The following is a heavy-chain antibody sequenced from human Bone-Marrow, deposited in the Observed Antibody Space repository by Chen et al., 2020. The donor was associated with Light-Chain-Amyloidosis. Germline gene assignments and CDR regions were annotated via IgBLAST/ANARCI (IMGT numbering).Heavy chain of an antibody. D-gene: IGHD3-10*01. V-gene: IGHV1-46*04. J-gene: IGHJ4*02. CDR2: INPSGGST. CDR3: ARDRGGPWDY. Sequence: QVQLVQSGAAVKKPGASVKVSCKASGNTFPSYYMHWVRQASGQGLEWMGIINPSGGSTSYAQKLKGRVTMTRDTSTSTVYMELSSLRSEDTAVYYCARDRGGPWDYWGQGTLVTVSS. CDR1: GNTFPSYY.